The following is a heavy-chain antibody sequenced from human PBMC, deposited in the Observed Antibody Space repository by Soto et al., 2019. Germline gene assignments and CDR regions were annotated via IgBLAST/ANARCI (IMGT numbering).Heavy chain of an antibody. D-gene: IGHD3-3*01. Sequence: QVQLVESGGGVVQPGRSLRLSCAASGFTFSSYGMHWVRQAPGKGLEWVAVIWYDGSNKYYADSVKGRFTISRDNSKNTLYLRMNSLRAEDTAVYYCARDVREITIFGVSNKPNWFDPWGQGTLVTVSS. CDR1: GFTFSSYG. CDR3: ARDVREITIFGVSNKPNWFDP. CDR2: IWYDGSNK. J-gene: IGHJ5*02. V-gene: IGHV3-33*01.